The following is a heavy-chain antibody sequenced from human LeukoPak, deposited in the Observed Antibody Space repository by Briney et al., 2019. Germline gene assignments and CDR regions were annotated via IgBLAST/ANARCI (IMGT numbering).Heavy chain of an antibody. CDR1: GFTFSDHY. V-gene: IGHV3-72*01. CDR2: IRNKANSYTT. J-gene: IGHJ4*02. D-gene: IGHD1-26*01. CDR3: ASGVVGAADY. Sequence: GGTLRLSCAVSGFTFSDHYLVGVRQASGKGLEWVGRIRNKANSYTTEYAASVKGRFTISRDDSKNSLYLQMNSLKTEDTAVFYCASGVVGAADYWGQGTLVTVSS.